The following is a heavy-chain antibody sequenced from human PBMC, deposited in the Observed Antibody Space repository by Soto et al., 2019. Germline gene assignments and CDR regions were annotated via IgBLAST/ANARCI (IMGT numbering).Heavy chain of an antibody. V-gene: IGHV1-18*04. J-gene: IGHJ6*02. CDR2: ISAYNGNT. D-gene: IGHD2-15*01. CDR1: GYTFTNYG. Sequence: QEQLVQSGPEVKKPGASVKVSCKAAGYTFTNYGINWVRQAPGQGLEWMGWISAYNGNTNFAQTVQGRLTMTTDTFTSTSYMERSSLTDDDTVFYCGARYPARGSHVEDYNGVDVWGQGTTVPVS. CDR3: ARYPARGSHVEDYNGVDV.